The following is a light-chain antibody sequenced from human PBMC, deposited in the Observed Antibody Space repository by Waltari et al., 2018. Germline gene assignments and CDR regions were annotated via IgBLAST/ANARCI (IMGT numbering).Light chain of an antibody. CDR2: AAS. CDR3: QQSYTTPTGLT. J-gene: IGKJ4*01. V-gene: IGKV1-39*01. CDR1: QTINYH. Sequence: IQMTQSPSSLSASVGDRVSITCRASQTINYHLNWYQQKPGKGPKHLIYAASSLETGVPSRFTGSGSGTDYTFTISGLQPEDFGTYYCQQSYTTPTGLTFGGGTKVEIK.